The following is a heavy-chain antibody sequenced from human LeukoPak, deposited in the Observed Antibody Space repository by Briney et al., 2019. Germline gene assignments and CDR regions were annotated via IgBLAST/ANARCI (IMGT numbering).Heavy chain of an antibody. CDR1: GFTFSSYA. CDR3: ARVRRQVGSRWFDS. J-gene: IGHJ5*01. CDR2: INTGGSA. D-gene: IGHD1-26*01. V-gene: IGHV3-53*01. Sequence: GGSLRLSCAASGFTFSSYAMSWVRQAPGKGLEWVSVINTGGSAFYADSVKGRFTISRDNSNNTLCLQMNSLRAEDTAVYYCARVRRQVGSRWFDSWGQGILVTVSS.